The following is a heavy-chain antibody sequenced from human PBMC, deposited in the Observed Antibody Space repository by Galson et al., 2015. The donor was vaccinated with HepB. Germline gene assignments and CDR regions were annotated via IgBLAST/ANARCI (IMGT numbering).Heavy chain of an antibody. V-gene: IGHV1-2*02. D-gene: IGHD3-10*01. CDR3: ARDLRGGHPLSAFDF. CDR2: INPNSGDT. Sequence: SVKVSCKASGYIFGYYYIHWVRQAPGQGLEWMGWINPNSGDTNYAQEFQGRVTMATDTSITTTYMNLSSLGSGDTAIYYCARDLRGGHPLSAFDFWSHGTLFTVSS. CDR1: GYIFGYYY. J-gene: IGHJ3*01.